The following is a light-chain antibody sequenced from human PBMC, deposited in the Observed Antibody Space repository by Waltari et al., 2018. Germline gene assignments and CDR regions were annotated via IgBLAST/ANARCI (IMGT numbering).Light chain of an antibody. Sequence: EIVFTQSPATLSLSPGERATLSCRASRRVSSSLAWYQQKPGQAPRLLIYDASNRATGIPARFSGSGSGTDFTLTISSLEPEDFAVYYCQQRSNWPPMYTFGQGTKLEIK. CDR3: QQRSNWPPMYT. V-gene: IGKV3-11*01. CDR1: RRVSSS. J-gene: IGKJ2*01. CDR2: DAS.